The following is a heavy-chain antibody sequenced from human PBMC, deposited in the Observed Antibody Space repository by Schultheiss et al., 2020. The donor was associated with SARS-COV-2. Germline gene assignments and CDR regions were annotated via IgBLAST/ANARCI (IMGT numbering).Heavy chain of an antibody. J-gene: IGHJ5*02. CDR2: INHSGST. D-gene: IGHD6-13*01. Sequence: SETLSLTCAVYGGSFSGYYWSWIRQPPGKGLEWIGEINHSGSTNYNPSLKSRVTISVDKSKNQFSLKLSSVTAADTAVYYCARGHEEQQLVRGSSAFDPWGQGTLVTVSS. CDR3: ARGHEEQQLVRGSSAFDP. CDR1: GGSFSGYY. V-gene: IGHV4-34*01.